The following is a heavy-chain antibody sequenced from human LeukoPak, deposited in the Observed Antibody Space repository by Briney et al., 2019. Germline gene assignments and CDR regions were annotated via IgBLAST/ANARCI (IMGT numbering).Heavy chain of an antibody. CDR1: GGSISSYY. Sequence: SETLSLTCTVSGGSISSYYWNWIRQPPGKGLEWIGYIYYSGTTKYNPSLKSRVSMSVDTSKNQFSLKLSSVTAADTAVYYCARDSGTTGEVKFDPWGQGTLVTVSS. CDR3: ARDSGTTGEVKFDP. CDR2: IYYSGTT. V-gene: IGHV4-59*12. D-gene: IGHD3-10*01. J-gene: IGHJ5*02.